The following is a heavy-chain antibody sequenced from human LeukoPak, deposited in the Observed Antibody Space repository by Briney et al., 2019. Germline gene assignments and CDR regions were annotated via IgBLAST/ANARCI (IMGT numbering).Heavy chain of an antibody. CDR1: GFTFDDYG. V-gene: IGHV3-20*01. CDR3: ARVALPTQLGYCSSTSCPNAFDI. Sequence: PGGSLRLSCAASGFTFDDYGMSWVRQAPGKGLEWVSGINWNGGSTGYADSVKGRFTISRDNAKNSLYLQMNSLRAEDTALYHCARVALPTQLGYCSSTSCPNAFDIWGQGTMVTVSS. J-gene: IGHJ3*02. CDR2: INWNGGST. D-gene: IGHD2-2*01.